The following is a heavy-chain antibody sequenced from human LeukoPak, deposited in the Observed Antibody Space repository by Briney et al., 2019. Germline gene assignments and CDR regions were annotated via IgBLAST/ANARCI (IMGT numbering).Heavy chain of an antibody. CDR2: INPNSGDT. Sequence: ASVKVSCKASGYTFTGYYMHWVRQAPGQGLEWMGWINPNSGDTNYAQKFQGRVTMTRDTFISTAYMEFSRLNFDDTAVYYCARVNDYVWGSFRYWGQGTLVTVSS. J-gene: IGHJ4*02. CDR3: ARVNDYVWGSFRY. CDR1: GYTFTGYY. V-gene: IGHV1-2*02. D-gene: IGHD3-16*01.